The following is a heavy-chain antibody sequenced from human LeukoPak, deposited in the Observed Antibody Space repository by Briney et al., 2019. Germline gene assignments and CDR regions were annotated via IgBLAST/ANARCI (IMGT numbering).Heavy chain of an antibody. D-gene: IGHD6-13*01. CDR1: GFTFRSYG. CDR2: IRSDGSIK. V-gene: IGHV3-30*02. Sequence: GGSLRLSCAASGFTFRSYGIHWVRQAPGKGLEWVAFIRSDGSIKYYADSVKGRFTISRDNSKNTLYLEINSLRADDTAIYYCAKTASSSWGFFDYWGQGTLVTVSS. CDR3: AKTASSSWGFFDY. J-gene: IGHJ4*02.